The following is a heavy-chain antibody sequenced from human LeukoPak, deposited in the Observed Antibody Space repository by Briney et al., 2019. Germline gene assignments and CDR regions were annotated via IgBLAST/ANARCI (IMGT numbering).Heavy chain of an antibody. D-gene: IGHD3-3*01. CDR1: GFSFSSYW. V-gene: IGHV3-7*03. CDR2: IKEDGSDK. CDR3: ARGGGITIFGVVIYMDV. J-gene: IGHJ6*03. Sequence: GGSLRLSCAASGFSFSSYWMAWVRQAPGKGLEWVANIKEDGSDKNYVESMKGRFTISRDNAKNSLYLQMNSLRAEDTALYYCARGGGITIFGVVIYMDVWGKGTTVTVSS.